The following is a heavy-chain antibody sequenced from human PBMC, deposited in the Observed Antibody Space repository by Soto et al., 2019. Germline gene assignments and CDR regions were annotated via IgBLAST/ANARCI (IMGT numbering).Heavy chain of an antibody. CDR1: GGSISSGGYS. V-gene: IGHV4-30-2*01. D-gene: IGHD5-18*01. CDR2: VYHSGST. CDR3: ARGVATAMALHFDY. J-gene: IGHJ4*02. Sequence: PSETLSLTCAVSGGSISSGGYSWSWIRQPPGKGLEWIGYVYHSGSTYYNLSLKSRVTISVDRSKNQFSLKLSSVTAADTTVYYCARGVATAMALHFDYWGQGTLVTVSS.